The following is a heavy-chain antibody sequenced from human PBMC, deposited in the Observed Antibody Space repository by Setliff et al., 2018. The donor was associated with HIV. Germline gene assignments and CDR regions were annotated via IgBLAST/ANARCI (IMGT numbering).Heavy chain of an antibody. D-gene: IGHD6-19*01. CDR2: INAGDDNT. J-gene: IGHJ4*02. V-gene: IGHV1-3*01. CDR3: ARGSCSGCYLSDY. Sequence: ASVKVSCKAFGYTFSTNAIHWVRQAPGQRPEWMGYINAGDDNTRYSEKFQGRVTITRDTSANTAYMELSSLRSEDTAVYYCARGSCSGCYLSDYWGLGTLVTVS. CDR1: GYTFSTNA.